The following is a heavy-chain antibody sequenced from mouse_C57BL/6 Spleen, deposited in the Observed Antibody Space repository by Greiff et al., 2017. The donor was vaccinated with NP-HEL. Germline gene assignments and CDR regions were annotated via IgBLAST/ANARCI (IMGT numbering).Heavy chain of an antibody. CDR2: IYPRDGST. J-gene: IGHJ4*01. D-gene: IGHD1-1*01. V-gene: IGHV1-85*01. CDR3: ARDPYYYGSSSYAMDY. CDR1: GYTFTSYD. Sequence: QVQLQQSGPELVKPGASVKLSCKASGYTFTSYDINWVKQRPGQGLEWIGWIYPRDGSTKYNEKFKGKATLTVDTSSSTAYMELHSLTSEDSAVYFCARDPYYYGSSSYAMDYWGKGTSVTVAS.